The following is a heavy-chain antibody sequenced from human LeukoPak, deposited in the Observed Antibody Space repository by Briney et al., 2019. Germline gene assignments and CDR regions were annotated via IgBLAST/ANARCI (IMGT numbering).Heavy chain of an antibody. Sequence: KPSETLSLTCTVSGGSISSSSYYWGWIRQPPGKGLEWIGSIYYSGSTYYNPSLKSRVTISVDTSKNQFSLKLSSVTAADTAVYYCARTDDSTDYWGQGTLVTVSS. V-gene: IGHV4-39*01. CDR3: ARTDDSTDY. CDR1: GGSISSSSYY. D-gene: IGHD3-3*01. J-gene: IGHJ4*02. CDR2: IYYSGST.